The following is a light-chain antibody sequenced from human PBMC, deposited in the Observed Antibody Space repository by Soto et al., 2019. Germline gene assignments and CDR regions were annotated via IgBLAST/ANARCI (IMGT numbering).Light chain of an antibody. CDR2: DAS. Sequence: DIQMTQSPSPLSASVGDRVTITCRASQSISSWLAWYQQKPGKAPKLLIYDASSLESGVPSRFSGSGSGTEFTLTITSLQPDDFATYYSQQYNSYWTFGQGTKVEIK. CDR1: QSISSW. CDR3: QQYNSYWT. V-gene: IGKV1-5*01. J-gene: IGKJ1*01.